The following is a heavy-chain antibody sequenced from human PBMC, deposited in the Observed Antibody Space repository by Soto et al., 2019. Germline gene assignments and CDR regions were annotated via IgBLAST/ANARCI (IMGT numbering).Heavy chain of an antibody. V-gene: IGHV4-39*01. CDR2: IYYSGST. CDR3: ARHHCSGGSCYFPSYYFDY. CDR1: GGSISSSSYY. Sequence: SETLSLTCTVSGGSISSSSYYWGWIRQPPGKGLEWIGSIYYSGSTYYNPSLKSRVTISVDTSKNQFSLKLSSVTAADTAVYYCARHHCSGGSCYFPSYYFDYWGQGTLVTVSS. J-gene: IGHJ4*02. D-gene: IGHD2-15*01.